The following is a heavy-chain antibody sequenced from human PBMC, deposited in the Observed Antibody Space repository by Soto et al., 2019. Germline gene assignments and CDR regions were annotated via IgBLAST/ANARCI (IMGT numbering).Heavy chain of an antibody. CDR3: ARDYYGMDV. J-gene: IGHJ6*02. Sequence: EVQLLESGGGLVQPGGSLRLSCAASGFTFSTYAMSWVRQAPGKGPEWVSAISGSGGSTNYADSVKGRFTISRDNSKNPLYLQMNSLRDEDTAVYYCARDYYGMDVWGQGTTVTVSS. CDR1: GFTFSTYA. V-gene: IGHV3-23*01. CDR2: ISGSGGST.